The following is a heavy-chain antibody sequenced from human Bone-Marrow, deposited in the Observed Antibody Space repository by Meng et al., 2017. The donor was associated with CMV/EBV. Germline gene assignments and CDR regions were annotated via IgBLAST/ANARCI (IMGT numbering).Heavy chain of an antibody. Sequence: SETLSLTCTVSGGSISSSSYYWGWIRQPPGKGLEWIGSIYYSGSTYYNPSLKSRVTISVDTSKNQFSLKLSSVTAADTAVYYCARERDSEVVPAALNWFDPWGQGTRVTVSS. J-gene: IGHJ5*02. CDR3: ARERDSEVVPAALNWFDP. CDR1: GGSISSSSYY. D-gene: IGHD2-2*01. CDR2: IYYSGST. V-gene: IGHV4-39*02.